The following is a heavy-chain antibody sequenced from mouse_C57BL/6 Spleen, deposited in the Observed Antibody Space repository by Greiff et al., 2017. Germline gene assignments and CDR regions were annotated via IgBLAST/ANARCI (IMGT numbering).Heavy chain of an antibody. J-gene: IGHJ2*01. CDR2: INPNNGGT. Sequence: VQLQQSGPELVKPGASVKISCKASGYTFTDYYMNWVKQSHGKSLEWIGDINPNNGGTSYNQKFKGKATLTVDKSSSIAYMELRSLTSEDSAVYYCARGNWDDYWGQGTTLTVSS. CDR1: GYTFTDYY. V-gene: IGHV1-26*01. CDR3: ARGNWDDY. D-gene: IGHD4-1*01.